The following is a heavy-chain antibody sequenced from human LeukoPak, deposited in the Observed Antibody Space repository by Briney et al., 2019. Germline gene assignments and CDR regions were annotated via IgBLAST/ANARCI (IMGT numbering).Heavy chain of an antibody. Sequence: SETLSLTCTVSGGSISSSSYYWGWIRQPPGKGLEWIGSIYHSGSTYYNPSLKSRVTISVDTSKNQFSLKLRSVTAADTAVYYCASHSSSCSVAFDIWGQGTMVTVSS. V-gene: IGHV4-39*07. J-gene: IGHJ3*02. CDR3: ASHSSSCSVAFDI. CDR1: GGSISSSSYY. D-gene: IGHD6-13*01. CDR2: IYHSGST.